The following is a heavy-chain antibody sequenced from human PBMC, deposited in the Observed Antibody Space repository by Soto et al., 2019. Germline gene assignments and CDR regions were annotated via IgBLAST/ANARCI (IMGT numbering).Heavy chain of an antibody. J-gene: IGHJ4*02. CDR2: ISSGGST. D-gene: IGHD3-3*01. V-gene: IGHV3-66*01. CDR3: ARDTLGGAYDFCH. CDR1: GFSVSNLY. Sequence: VGSLRLSCAASGFSVSNLYMTWVRQAPGKGLEWVSVISSGGSTYYADSVKGRFTISRDNSKNTLYLEMKSLRAGDTAVYYCARDTLGGAYDFCHGGQGTLVTV.